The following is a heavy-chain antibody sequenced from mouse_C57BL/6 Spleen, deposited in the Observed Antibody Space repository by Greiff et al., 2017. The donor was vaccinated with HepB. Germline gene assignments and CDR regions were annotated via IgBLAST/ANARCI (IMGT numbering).Heavy chain of an antibody. J-gene: IGHJ3*01. V-gene: IGHV1-20*01. CDR2: INTYNGDT. CDR1: GYSFTGYF. D-gene: IGHD2-2*01. Sequence: EVQLQQSGPELVKPGDSVKISCKASGYSFTGYFMNWVMQSHGKSLEWIGRINTYNGDTFYNQKLKGKGTLTVDKSSSTAHMELRSLTSEDSAVYYCASRYGYDDGHFAYWGQGTLVTVSA. CDR3: ASRYGYDDGHFAY.